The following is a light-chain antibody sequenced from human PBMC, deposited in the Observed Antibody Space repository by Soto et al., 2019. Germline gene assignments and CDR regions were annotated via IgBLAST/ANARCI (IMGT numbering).Light chain of an antibody. CDR2: EIS. J-gene: IGKJ3*01. CDR3: QQRNRWPPIFT. Sequence: EIVLTQSPATLSLSPGERATLSCRASQSVGTYLAWYQQKPGQAPRLLIYEISNRAAGIPARFIGSGSGTDFTLTISSLGPGDFAFYYCQQRNRWPPIFTFGPGTKVDLK. CDR1: QSVGTY. V-gene: IGKV3-11*01.